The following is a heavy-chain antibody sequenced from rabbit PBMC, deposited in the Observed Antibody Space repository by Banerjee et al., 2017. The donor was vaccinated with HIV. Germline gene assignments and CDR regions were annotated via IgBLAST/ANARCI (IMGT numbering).Heavy chain of an antibody. J-gene: IGHJ3*01. CDR2: IYAGSSGST. CDR3: ARDGGSGWYIDRLDL. CDR1: GFSFSSSYY. D-gene: IGHD1-1*01. V-gene: IGHV1S40*01. Sequence: QSLEESGGDLVKPGASLTLTCTASGFSFSSSYYMCWVRQAPGKGLEWIACIYAGSSGSTYYASWAKGRFTISKTSSTTVTLQMTSLTAADTATYFCARDGGSGWYIDRLDLWGPGTLVTVS.